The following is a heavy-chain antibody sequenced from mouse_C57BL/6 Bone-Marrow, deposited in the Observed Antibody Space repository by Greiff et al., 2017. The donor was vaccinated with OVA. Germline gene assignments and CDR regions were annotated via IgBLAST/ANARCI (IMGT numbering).Heavy chain of an antibody. D-gene: IGHD2-3*01. CDR2: IDPETGGT. CDR3: TRHHDGYVGDY. J-gene: IGHJ4*01. CDR1: GYTFTDYE. V-gene: IGHV1-15*01. Sequence: QVQLKESGAELVRPGASVTLSCKASGYTFTDYEMHWVKQTPVHGLEWIGAIDPETGGTAYNQKFKGKAILTADKSSSTAYMELRSLTSEDSAVYYCTRHHDGYVGDYWGQGTSVTVSS.